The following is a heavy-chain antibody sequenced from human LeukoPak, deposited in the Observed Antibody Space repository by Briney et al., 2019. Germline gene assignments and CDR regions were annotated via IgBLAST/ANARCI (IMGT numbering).Heavy chain of an antibody. D-gene: IGHD2-21*01. CDR2: IYSGGST. J-gene: IGHJ4*02. V-gene: IGHV3-66*01. CDR1: GFTVSSNY. Sequence: GGSLRLSCAASGFTVSSNYMSWVRQAPGKGLEWVSVIYSGGSTYYADSVKGRFTISRDNSKNTLYLQMNSLRTEDTAVYYCARDWARGIAKDYWGQGTLVTVSS. CDR3: ARDWARGIAKDY.